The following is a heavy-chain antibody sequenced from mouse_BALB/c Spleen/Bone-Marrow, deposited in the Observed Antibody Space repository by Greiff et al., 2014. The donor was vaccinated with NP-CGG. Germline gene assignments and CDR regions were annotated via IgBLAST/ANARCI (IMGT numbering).Heavy chain of an antibody. CDR1: GFNIKDTY. CDR2: IDPANGNT. D-gene: IGHD4-1*01. Sequence: VQLQQPGAELVKPGASVKLSRTASGFNIKDTYMHWVKQRPEQGLEWIGRIDPANGNTKYDPKFQGKATITADTSSNTAYLQLSSLTSEDTAVYYCARWGKLGRGYFDVWGAGTTVTVSS. V-gene: IGHV14-3*02. CDR3: ARWGKLGRGYFDV. J-gene: IGHJ1*01.